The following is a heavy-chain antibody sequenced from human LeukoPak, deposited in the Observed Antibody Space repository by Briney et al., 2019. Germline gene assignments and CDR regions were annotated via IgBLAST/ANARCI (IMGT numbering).Heavy chain of an antibody. V-gene: IGHV3-23*01. CDR2: ISDAGGST. D-gene: IGHD5-12*01. Sequence: GGSLRLSCAASGFTFSSYAMGWVRQAPGKGLEWVSAISDAGGSTFYADSVKGRFTISRDNSKNTLYLQMGSLRAEDMAVYYCARARSGYDYGDAFDIWGQGTMVTVSS. CDR1: GFTFSSYA. J-gene: IGHJ3*02. CDR3: ARARSGYDYGDAFDI.